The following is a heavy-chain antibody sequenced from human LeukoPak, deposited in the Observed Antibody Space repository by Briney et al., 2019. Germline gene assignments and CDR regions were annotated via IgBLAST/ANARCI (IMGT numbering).Heavy chain of an antibody. Sequence: GGSLRLSCAASGFXFSAYAMTWVRQAPGKGREWVSPINGDATNTNYAGSVRGRFTISRDNSKDTMYLQINSLRVEDTALYYCARRGPTAAPYYFDSWGQGALVTVSS. CDR2: INGDATNT. CDR3: ARRGPTAAPYYFDS. V-gene: IGHV3-23*01. J-gene: IGHJ4*02. CDR1: GFXFSAYA. D-gene: IGHD2-21*02.